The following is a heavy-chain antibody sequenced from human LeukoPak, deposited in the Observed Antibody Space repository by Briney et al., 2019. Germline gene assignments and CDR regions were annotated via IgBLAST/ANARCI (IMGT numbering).Heavy chain of an antibody. J-gene: IGHJ5*02. V-gene: IGHV1-69*06. CDR3: ARDSIGGYDILTGYVPAPNWFDP. Sequence: SVKVSCKASGGTFSSYAIGWVRQAPGQGLEWMGGIIPIFGTANYAQKFQGRVTITADKSTSTAYMELSSLRSEDTAVYYCARDSIGGYDILTGYVPAPNWFDPWGQGTLVTVSS. CDR2: IIPIFGTA. CDR1: GGTFSSYA. D-gene: IGHD3-9*01.